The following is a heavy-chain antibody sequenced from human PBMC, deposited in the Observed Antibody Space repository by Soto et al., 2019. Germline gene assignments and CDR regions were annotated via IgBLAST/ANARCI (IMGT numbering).Heavy chain of an antibody. D-gene: IGHD6-13*01. Sequence: GGSLRLSCAASGFTFSSYDMHWVRQATGKGLEWVSAIGTAGDTYYPGSVKGRFTISRENAKNSLYLQMNSLRAGDTAVYYCARGAPGIAAAGYIVQPYYYYYYMDVWGKGTTVTVSS. J-gene: IGHJ6*03. CDR2: IGTAGDT. CDR3: ARGAPGIAAAGYIVQPYYYYYYMDV. V-gene: IGHV3-13*01. CDR1: GFTFSSYD.